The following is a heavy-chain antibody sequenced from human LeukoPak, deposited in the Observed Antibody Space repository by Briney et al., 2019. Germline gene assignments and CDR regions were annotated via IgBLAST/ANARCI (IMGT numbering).Heavy chain of an antibody. D-gene: IGHD5-18*01. CDR1: GYTFTGYY. Sequence: ASVKVSCKASGYTFTGYYMHWVRQAPGQGLEWMGWINPNSGGTNYAQKFQGRVTMTRDTSISTAYMELSRLRSDDTAVYYCARAIYSYGSTLFDYYYYMDVWGKGTTVTVSS. V-gene: IGHV1-2*02. CDR2: INPNSGGT. J-gene: IGHJ6*03. CDR3: ARAIYSYGSTLFDYYYYMDV.